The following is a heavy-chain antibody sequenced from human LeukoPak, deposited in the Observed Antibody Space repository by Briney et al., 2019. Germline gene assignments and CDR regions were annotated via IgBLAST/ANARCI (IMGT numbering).Heavy chain of an antibody. V-gene: IGHV1-2*06. CDR2: ITPHNGDT. CDR3: ARGAGTVPTPDYYFYGLDV. CDR1: GYTFTSYG. J-gene: IGHJ6*02. Sequence: ASVKVSCKASGYTFTSYGISWVRQAPGQGLEWMGRITPHNGDTNYAQKFQDRVTMTRDTSISTAFMELSRLRSDDTAVYYCARGAGTVPTPDYYFYGLDVWGQGTTVTVSS. D-gene: IGHD4-17*01.